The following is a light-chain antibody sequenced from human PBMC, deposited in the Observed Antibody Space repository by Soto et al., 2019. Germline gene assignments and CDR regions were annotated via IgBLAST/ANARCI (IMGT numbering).Light chain of an antibody. Sequence: QSVLTQPASVSGSPGQSITISCSGTRSDIGSYNYVAWYQQFPGKTPKILIYGVSNRPSGVSSRFSGSKSGNTASLTISGLQAEDEADYYCISYTGRSTSYVFGSGTRSPS. V-gene: IGLV2-14*01. CDR2: GVS. J-gene: IGLJ1*01. CDR3: ISYTGRSTSYV. CDR1: RSDIGSYNY.